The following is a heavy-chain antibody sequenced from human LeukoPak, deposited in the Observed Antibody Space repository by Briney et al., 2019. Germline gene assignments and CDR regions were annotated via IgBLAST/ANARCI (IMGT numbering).Heavy chain of an antibody. CDR1: GFTFSRYE. J-gene: IGHJ4*02. V-gene: IGHV3-48*03. CDR3: ARDALAATGTRGDY. CDR2: ISSTGSTI. D-gene: IGHD6-13*01. Sequence: GGSLRLSCAASGFTFSRYEMNWVHQAPGKGLEWVSYISSTGSTIYYADSVKGRFTISRDNAKNSLYLQMNSLRAEDTAVYYCARDALAATGTRGDYWGQGTLVTVSS.